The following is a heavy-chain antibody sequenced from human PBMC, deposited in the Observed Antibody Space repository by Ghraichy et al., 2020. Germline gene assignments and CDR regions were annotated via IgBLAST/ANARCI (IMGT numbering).Heavy chain of an antibody. D-gene: IGHD3-10*01. CDR3: ARSSYYYGSGSALRSTDYYYYGMDV. J-gene: IGHJ6*02. CDR1: GYTFTGYY. V-gene: IGHV1-2*02. Sequence: ASVKVSCKASGYTFTGYYMHWVRQATGQGLEWMGWINPNSGGTNYAQKFQGRVTMTRDTSISTAYMELSRLRSDDTAVYYCARSSYYYGSGSALRSTDYYYYGMDVWGQGTTVTVSS. CDR2: INPNSGGT.